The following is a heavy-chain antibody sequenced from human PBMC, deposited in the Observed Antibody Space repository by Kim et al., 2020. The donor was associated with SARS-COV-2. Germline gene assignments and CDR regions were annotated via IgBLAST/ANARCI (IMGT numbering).Heavy chain of an antibody. D-gene: IGHD3-10*01. V-gene: IGHV3-23*01. J-gene: IGHJ4*02. Sequence: GGSLRLSCAASGFTFSSYAMSWVRQAPGKGLEWVSAISGSGGSTYYADSVKGRFTISRDNSKNTLYLQMNSLRAEDTAVYYCAKDMVLWFGELLRLDYWGQGTLVTVSS. CDR1: GFTFSSYA. CDR3: AKDMVLWFGELLRLDY. CDR2: ISGSGGST.